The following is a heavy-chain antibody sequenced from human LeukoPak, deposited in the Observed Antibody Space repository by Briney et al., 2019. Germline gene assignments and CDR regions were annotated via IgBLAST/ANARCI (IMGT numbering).Heavy chain of an antibody. CDR1: GFTLSDYY. CDR2: ISSSSSYT. Sequence: PGGSLRLSCAASGFTLSDYYMSWIRQAPGKGLEWVSYISSSSSYTNYADSVKGRFTISRDNAKNSLYLQMNSLRAEDTAAYYCARETVHYGMDVWGKGTTVTVSS. V-gene: IGHV3-11*06. D-gene: IGHD2-21*02. CDR3: ARETVHYGMDV. J-gene: IGHJ6*04.